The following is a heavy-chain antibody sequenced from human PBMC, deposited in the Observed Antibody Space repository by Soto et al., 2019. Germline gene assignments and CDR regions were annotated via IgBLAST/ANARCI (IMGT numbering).Heavy chain of an antibody. J-gene: IGHJ4*02. CDR2: ISNDGNNK. V-gene: IGHV3-30-3*01. D-gene: IGHD6-19*01. CDR1: GFTFSDYS. CDR3: ARPTVAGIDYFEY. Sequence: GGSLRLSCAASGFTFSDYSMQWVRRPPGRGLEWVAVISNDGNNKYYADSVRGRFSLSRDNSKNTLYLQMNSLRAEDTAVYYCARPTVAGIDYFEYWGQGTPVTVSS.